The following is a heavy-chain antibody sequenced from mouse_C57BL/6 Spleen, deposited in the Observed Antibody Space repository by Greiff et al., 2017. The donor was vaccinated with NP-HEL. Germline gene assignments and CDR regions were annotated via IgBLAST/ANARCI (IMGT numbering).Heavy chain of an antibody. CDR1: GFTFSDYY. CDR3: ARRGYDYDEGYYFDY. CDR2: INYDGSST. Sequence: EVKLVESEGGLVQPGSSMKLSCTASGFTFSDYYMAWVRQVPEKGLEWVANINYDGSSTYYLDSLKSRFIISRDNAKNILYLQMSSLKSEDTATYYCARRGYDYDEGYYFDYWGQGTTLTVSS. J-gene: IGHJ2*01. D-gene: IGHD2-4*01. V-gene: IGHV5-16*02.